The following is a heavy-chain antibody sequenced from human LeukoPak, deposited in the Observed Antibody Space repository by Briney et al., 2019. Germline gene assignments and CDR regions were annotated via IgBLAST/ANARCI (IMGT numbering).Heavy chain of an antibody. CDR3: ARGDIVVVPDGFDP. Sequence: GASVKVSCKASGYTFTSYDINWVRQATGQGLEWMGWMNPNSGNTDYAQKFQGRVTMTRNTSISTAYMELSSLRSEDTAVYYCARGDIVVVPDGFDPWGQGTLVTVSS. CDR1: GYTFTSYD. J-gene: IGHJ5*02. D-gene: IGHD2-2*01. CDR2: MNPNSGNT. V-gene: IGHV1-8*01.